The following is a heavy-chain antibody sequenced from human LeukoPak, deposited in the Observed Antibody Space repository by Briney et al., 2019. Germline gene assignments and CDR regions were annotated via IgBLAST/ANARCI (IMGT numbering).Heavy chain of an antibody. CDR3: ARDSTGDYDY. D-gene: IGHD1-14*01. CDR1: GGSISSSSYY. Sequence: TSETLSLTCTVSGGSISSSSYYWGWIRQPPGKGLEWIGSIYYSGSTYYNPSLKSRVTISVDTSKNQFSLKLSSVTAADTAVYYCARDSTGDYDYWGQGTLVTVSS. CDR2: IYYSGST. V-gene: IGHV4-39*07. J-gene: IGHJ4*02.